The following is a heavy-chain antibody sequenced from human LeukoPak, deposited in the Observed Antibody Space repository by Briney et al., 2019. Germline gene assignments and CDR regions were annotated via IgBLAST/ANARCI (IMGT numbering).Heavy chain of an antibody. J-gene: IGHJ4*02. V-gene: IGHV3-48*03. CDR3: ARLGHCSSSSCHGEYYFDY. D-gene: IGHD2-2*01. Sequence: GGSLRLSCAASGFTFSRNAMSRVRQAPGKGLEWVSYISLSASTIYFADSVKGRFTISRDNAKNSLYLQMNSLRAEDTAVYYCARLGHCSSSSCHGEYYFDYWGQGTLVTVSS. CDR1: GFTFSRNA. CDR2: ISLSASTI.